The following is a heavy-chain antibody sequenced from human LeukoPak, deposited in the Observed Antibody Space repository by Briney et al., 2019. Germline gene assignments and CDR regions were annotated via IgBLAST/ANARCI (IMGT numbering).Heavy chain of an antibody. CDR1: GGSISNYY. Sequence: SETLSLTCTVSGGSISNYYWYWMRQPPGKGLEWIAYSFYSRNPNYNPSLKSRVTISVDTSKNQFSLKLTSVTAADTAVYYCAKGGPEASAGLSWFDPWGQGTLVTVSS. CDR2: SFYSRNP. D-gene: IGHD1-14*01. J-gene: IGHJ5*02. CDR3: AKGGPEASAGLSWFDP. V-gene: IGHV4-59*12.